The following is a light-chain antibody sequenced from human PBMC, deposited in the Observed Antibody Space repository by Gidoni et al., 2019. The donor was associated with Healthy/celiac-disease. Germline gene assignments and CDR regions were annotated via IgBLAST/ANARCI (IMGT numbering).Light chain of an antibody. CDR3: EQYDSYTWT. CDR1: QSISTW. J-gene: IGKJ1*01. V-gene: IGKV1-5*03. CDR2: KAY. Sequence: IQMTQSPSTLSASVGYRVTITCRASQSISTWLACYQQKPEKAPKLLIYKAYSLESGVPSRFSGSGYGTEFTLIIRRLQPDDIATYNCEQYDSYTWTFGQGTKVEIK.